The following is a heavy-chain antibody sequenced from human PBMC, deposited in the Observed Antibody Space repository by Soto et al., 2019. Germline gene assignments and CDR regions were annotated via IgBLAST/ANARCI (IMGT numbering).Heavy chain of an antibody. Sequence: ASVKVSWKASGYTFTSYGISWVRQAPGQGLEWMGWISAYNGNTNYAQKLQGRVTMTTDTSTSTAYMELRSLRSDDTAVYYCAREHATYYYDSSGYYTRRWFDPWG. D-gene: IGHD3-22*01. CDR3: AREHATYYYDSSGYYTRRWFDP. CDR2: ISAYNGNT. J-gene: IGHJ5*02. CDR1: GYTFTSYG. V-gene: IGHV1-18*04.